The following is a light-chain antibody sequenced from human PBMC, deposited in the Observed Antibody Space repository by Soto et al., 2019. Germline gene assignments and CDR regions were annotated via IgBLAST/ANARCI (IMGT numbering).Light chain of an antibody. CDR3: QKYYSAPFT. Sequence: DIQMTQAQSSLSASVGDRVTITGRAIQGISNYLAWYQQNPGKLPKLQIYEASTLQSGVPSRFSGSGFGTDFTLTISSLQPEDVAADYCQKYYSAPFTFGRGTKVDIK. V-gene: IGKV1-27*01. CDR2: EAS. J-gene: IGKJ3*01. CDR1: QGISNY.